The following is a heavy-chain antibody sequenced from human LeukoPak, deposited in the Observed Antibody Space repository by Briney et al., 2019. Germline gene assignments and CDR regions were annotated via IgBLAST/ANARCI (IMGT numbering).Heavy chain of an antibody. CDR1: RGSFSHDA. V-gene: IGHV1-69*04. D-gene: IGHD3-10*01. CDR3: ARVPGIIKRFDP. Sequence: GASVKVSCKGSRGSFSHDAINWVRQAPGQGLEWMGRIVPLIDTVTYAQNFQGRLSITADKSSDTAHMELSGLRSDDTAVYYCARVPGIIKRFDPWGQGTLVTVSS. J-gene: IGHJ5*02. CDR2: IVPLIDTV.